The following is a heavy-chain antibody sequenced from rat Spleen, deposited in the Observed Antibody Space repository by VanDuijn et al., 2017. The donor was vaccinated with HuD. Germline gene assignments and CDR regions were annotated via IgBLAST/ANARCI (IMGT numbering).Heavy chain of an antibody. CDR1: GFTFSDYY. Sequence: EVQLVESDGGLVQPGRSLKLSCAASGFTFSDYYMAWVRQAPTKGLEWVASITNTGGSTYYPDSVKGRFTISRDNAKSTLYLQMNSLRSEDTATYYCARSDWYFDFWGPGTMVTVSS. J-gene: IGHJ1*01. CDR2: ITNTGGST. V-gene: IGHV5-25*01. CDR3: ARSDWYFDF.